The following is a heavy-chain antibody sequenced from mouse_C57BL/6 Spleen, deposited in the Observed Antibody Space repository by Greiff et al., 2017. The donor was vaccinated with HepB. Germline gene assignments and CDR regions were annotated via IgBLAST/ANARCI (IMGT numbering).Heavy chain of an antibody. CDR1: GYTFTSYW. CDR2: IDPSDSET. D-gene: IGHD1-1*01. J-gene: IGHJ1*03. Sequence: QVQLQQPGAELVRPGSSVKLSCKASGYTFTSYWMHWVKQRPIQGLEWIGNIDPSDSETHYNQKFKDKATLTVDKSSSTAYMQLSSLTSEDSAVYYCARGGDYCSSYVYWYFDVWGTGTTVTVAS. CDR3: ARGGDYCSSYVYWYFDV. V-gene: IGHV1-52*01.